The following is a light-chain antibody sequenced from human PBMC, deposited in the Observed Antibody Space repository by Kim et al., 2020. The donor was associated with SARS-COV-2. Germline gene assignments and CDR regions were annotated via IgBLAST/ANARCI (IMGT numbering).Light chain of an antibody. CDR1: SSYIGDSKY. J-gene: IGLJ3*02. CDR2: EIT. V-gene: IGLV2-8*01. Sequence: GQSVAISCTGTSSYIGDSKYVSWYQQHPGKAPKLIIYEITKRPSGVPDRFSGSKSGNTASLTVSGLQAEDEADYYCSSYAGSNNWVFGGGTQLTVL. CDR3: SSYAGSNNWV.